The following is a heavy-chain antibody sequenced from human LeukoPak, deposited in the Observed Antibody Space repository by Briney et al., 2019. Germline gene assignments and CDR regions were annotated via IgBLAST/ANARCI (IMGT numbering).Heavy chain of an antibody. Sequence: GGSLRLSCAASGFTFSSYNMNWVRQAPGKGLEWVSYISDSSTTIYYADSVKGRFTISRDNAKNSLYLQMNSLRAEDTAVYHCARDRGGAYDFWSGYYTGYFDYWGQGTLVPVSS. CDR2: ISDSSTTI. D-gene: IGHD3-3*01. CDR1: GFTFSSYN. J-gene: IGHJ4*02. V-gene: IGHV3-48*01. CDR3: ARDRGGAYDFWSGYYTGYFDY.